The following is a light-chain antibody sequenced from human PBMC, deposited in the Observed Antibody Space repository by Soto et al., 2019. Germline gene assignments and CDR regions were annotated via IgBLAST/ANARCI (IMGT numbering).Light chain of an antibody. J-gene: IGLJ1*01. CDR3: LLSYSGARGV. V-gene: IGLV7-46*01. CDR2: DTS. Sequence: QAVVTQEPSLTVSPGGTVTLTCGSSTGAVTSGHYPYWFQQKPGQAPRTLIYDTSNKHSWTPARFSGSLLGGKAALTLSGAQPEDEAAYYCLLSYSGARGVFGPGTKVTVL. CDR1: TGAVTSGHY.